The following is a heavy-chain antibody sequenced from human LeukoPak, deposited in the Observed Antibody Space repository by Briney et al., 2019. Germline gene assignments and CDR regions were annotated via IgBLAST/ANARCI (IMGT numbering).Heavy chain of an antibody. J-gene: IGHJ6*04. CDR1: GGSISSYY. V-gene: IGHV4-59*01. CDR2: IYYSGST. CDR3: ARGYYLL. Sequence: ASETLSLTCTVSGGSISSYYWSWIRQPPGKGLEWIGYIYYSGSTNYNPSLKSRVTISVDTSKNQFSLKLSSVAAADTAVYYCARGYYLLWGKGTTVTVSS. D-gene: IGHD3-10*01.